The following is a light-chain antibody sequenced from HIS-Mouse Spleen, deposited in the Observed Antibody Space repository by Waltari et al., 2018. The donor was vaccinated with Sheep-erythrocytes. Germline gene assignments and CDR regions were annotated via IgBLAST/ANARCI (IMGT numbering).Light chain of an antibody. V-gene: IGKV3-20*01. CDR2: GAS. Sequence: EIVLTQSPGTLSLSPGESATLSCSASQSVSSSYLAWYQQKPGQAPRLLIYGASSRATGIPDRFSGSGSGTDFTLTISRLEPEDFAVYYCQQYGSSLRTFGQGTKVEIK. CDR1: QSVSSSY. CDR3: QQYGSSLRT. J-gene: IGKJ1*01.